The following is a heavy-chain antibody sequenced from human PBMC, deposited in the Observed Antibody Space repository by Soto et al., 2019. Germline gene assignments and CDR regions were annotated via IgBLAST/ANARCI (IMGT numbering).Heavy chain of an antibody. CDR2: IYSGGDI. J-gene: IGHJ4*02. V-gene: IGHV3-53*01. D-gene: IGHD1-1*01. CDR3: ARGNLEGLDF. CDR1: GFTVNSNY. Sequence: ELQVVESGGGLIHPGGSLRLSCGASGFTVNSNYMSWVRQAPGKGLEWVSVIYSGGDIYYADSAKGRFTISRDDSKNTVYLQMNSLRADDAAIYYCARGNLEGLDFWGQGTLVSVSS.